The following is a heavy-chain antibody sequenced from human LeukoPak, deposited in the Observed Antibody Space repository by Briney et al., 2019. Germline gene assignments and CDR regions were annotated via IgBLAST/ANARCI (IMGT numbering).Heavy chain of an antibody. CDR3: AKGLYSSGWYYFDY. CDR2: ISGSGGST. CDR1: GFTFSSYA. J-gene: IGHJ4*02. V-gene: IGHV3-23*01. Sequence: GGSLRLSCAASGFTFSSYAMSWVRQAPGKGLEWVSAISGSGGSTYYADSVKGRFTISRDNSKNTLHLQMNSLRAEDTAVYYCAKGLYSSGWYYFDYWGQGTLVTVSS. D-gene: IGHD6-19*01.